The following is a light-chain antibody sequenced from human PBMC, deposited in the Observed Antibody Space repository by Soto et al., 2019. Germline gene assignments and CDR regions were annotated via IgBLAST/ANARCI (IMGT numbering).Light chain of an antibody. CDR3: QQRHNWPIT. J-gene: IGKJ5*01. CDR2: DAS. CDR1: QSVSNNY. Sequence: EIVLTQSPGTLSLSPGERATLSCRASQSVSNNYLAWYQQKPGQAPRLLIYDASRRATGIPDRFSGSGSGTDFTLTISGLEPADLGVYYCQQRHNWPITFGQGTRLEI. V-gene: IGKV3D-20*02.